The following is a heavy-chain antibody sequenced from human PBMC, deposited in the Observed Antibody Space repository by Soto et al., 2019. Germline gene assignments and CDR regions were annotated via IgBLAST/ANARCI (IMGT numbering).Heavy chain of an antibody. CDR1: GFTFTNYV. J-gene: IGHJ4*02. D-gene: IGHD5-12*01. Sequence: QVRLVQSGAEVKKPGASVKVSCKASGFTFTNYVIHWVRQAPGQGLEWMGWIHAGTGNTKYSQKFQGRVTISRDTSATTATMELSSLRSEDKALYFCARARASWYFDYWGQGTLVTVSS. CDR3: ARARASWYFDY. V-gene: IGHV1-3*01. CDR2: IHAGTGNT.